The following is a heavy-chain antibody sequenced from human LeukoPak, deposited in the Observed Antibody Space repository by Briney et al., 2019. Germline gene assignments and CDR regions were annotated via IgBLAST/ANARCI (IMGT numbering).Heavy chain of an antibody. J-gene: IGHJ4*02. Sequence: ASVKVSCKASGYTFTSYGISWVRQAPGQGLEWMGWSSAHNGNTNYAQKLQGRVTMTTDTSTSTAYMELRSLRSDDTAVYYCARVPIIDSFFDYWGQGTLVTVSS. CDR3: ARVPIIDSFFDY. CDR2: SSAHNGNT. V-gene: IGHV1-18*01. CDR1: GYTFTSYG.